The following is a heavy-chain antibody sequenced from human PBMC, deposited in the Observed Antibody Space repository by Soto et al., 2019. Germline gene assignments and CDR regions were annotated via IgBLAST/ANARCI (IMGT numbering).Heavy chain of an antibody. CDR2: VYYTGAT. D-gene: IGHD3-9*01. V-gene: IGHV4-61*08. CDR3: ATSGFLTNSASGLDS. J-gene: IGHJ5*01. Sequence: PSETLSLTCGVSGVSVGSGGYYWIWIRQPPGKGLEYIGYVYYTGATRYNPSLQSRVTISEDRSKNQFSLTLTSVTAADTAVYYCATSGFLTNSASGLDSWGLGKLVTVSS. CDR1: GVSVGSGGYY.